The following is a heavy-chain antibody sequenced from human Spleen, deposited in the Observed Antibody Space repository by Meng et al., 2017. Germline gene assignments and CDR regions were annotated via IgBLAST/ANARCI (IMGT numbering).Heavy chain of an antibody. CDR1: GGSISSSSYY. Sequence: SETLSLTCTVSGGSISSSSYYWGWIRQPPGKGLEWIGSIYYSGSTYYNPSLKSRVTISVDTSKNQFSLKLSSVTAADTAVYYCARGYYDSSGYYNYWGQGTLVTVSS. V-gene: IGHV4-39*07. D-gene: IGHD3-22*01. CDR3: ARGYYDSSGYYNY. CDR2: IYYSGST. J-gene: IGHJ4*02.